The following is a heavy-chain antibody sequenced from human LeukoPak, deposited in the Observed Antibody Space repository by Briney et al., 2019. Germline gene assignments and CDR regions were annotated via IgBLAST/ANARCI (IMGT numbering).Heavy chain of an antibody. V-gene: IGHV3-43*02. D-gene: IGHD3-22*01. CDR1: GFTFDDYA. J-gene: IGHJ1*01. Sequence: PPGGSLRLSCAASGFTFDDYAMHWVRQAPGKGLEWVSLISGDGGSTYYGDSVKGRFTISRENSKNSLYLQMNSLGTEDTALYYCAKDSSGYYYVFQHWGQGTLVTVSS. CDR2: ISGDGGST. CDR3: AKDSSGYYYVFQH.